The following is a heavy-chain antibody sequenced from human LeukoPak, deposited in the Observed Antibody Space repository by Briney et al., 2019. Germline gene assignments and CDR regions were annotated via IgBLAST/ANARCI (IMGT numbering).Heavy chain of an antibody. CDR1: GFTFSSYA. CDR3: ARVEGAFDI. J-gene: IGHJ3*02. Sequence: GGSLRLSCAASGFTFSSYAMSWVRQAPGKGLEWVSAISGSGGSTYYADSVKGRFTISRDNAKNSLYLQMNSLRAEDTAVYYCARVEGAFDIWGQGTMVTVSS. V-gene: IGHV3-23*01. CDR2: ISGSGGST.